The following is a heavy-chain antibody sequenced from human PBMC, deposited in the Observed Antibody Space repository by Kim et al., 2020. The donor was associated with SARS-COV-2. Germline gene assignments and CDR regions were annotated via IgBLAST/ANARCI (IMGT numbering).Heavy chain of an antibody. CDR2: ISSSSSYI. CDR3: ARGGLGSSWLLEIYGMDV. V-gene: IGHV3-21*01. J-gene: IGHJ6*02. Sequence: GGSLRLSCAASGFTFSSYSMNWVRQAPGKGLEWVSSISSSSSYIYYADSVKGRFTISRDNAKNSLYLQMNSLRAEDTAVYYCARGGLGSSWLLEIYGMDVWGQGTTVTVSS. D-gene: IGHD6-13*01. CDR1: GFTFSSYS.